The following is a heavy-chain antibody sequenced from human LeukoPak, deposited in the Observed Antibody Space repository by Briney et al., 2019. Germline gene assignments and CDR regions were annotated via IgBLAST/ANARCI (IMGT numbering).Heavy chain of an antibody. V-gene: IGHV1-2*02. CDR3: ARWWDCSGGICFPRCFDL. D-gene: IGHD2-15*01. CDR1: GYSFTGYY. J-gene: IGHJ4*02. Sequence: ASVKVSCKASGYSFTGYYIHWVRQAPGQGLEWMGWISPNSGNTNYAQKFQERVTITRDTSTNTAYMELNCLRSEDTAVYYCARWWDCSGGICFPRCFDLWGEGALVTVSS. CDR2: ISPNSGNT.